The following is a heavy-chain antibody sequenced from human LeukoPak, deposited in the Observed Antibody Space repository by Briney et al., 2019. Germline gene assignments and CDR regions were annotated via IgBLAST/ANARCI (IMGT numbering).Heavy chain of an antibody. CDR3: ARDSTYYYDSSGY. V-gene: IGHV3-23*01. CDR1: GFTFSTFA. D-gene: IGHD3-22*01. CDR2: ISGSGGAP. J-gene: IGHJ4*02. Sequence: GGSLRLSCAASGFTFSTFAMSWVRQAPGKGLEWVSAISGSGGAPYYTDSVKGRFTISRDNSKNTLYLQMNSLRAEDTAVYYCARDSTYYYDSSGYWGQGTLVTVSS.